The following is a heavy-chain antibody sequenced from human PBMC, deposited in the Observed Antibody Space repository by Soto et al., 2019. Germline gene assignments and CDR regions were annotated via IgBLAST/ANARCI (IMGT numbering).Heavy chain of an antibody. CDR2: ISGSGGST. J-gene: IGHJ6*02. Sequence: GGSLRLSCAASGFTFSSYAMSWVRQAPGKGLEWVSAISGSGGSTYYADSVKGRFTISRDNSKNTLYLQMNSLRAEDTAVYYCANRIQLPGYYYYYGMDVWGQGTTVTVSS. CDR3: ANRIQLPGYYYYYGMDV. D-gene: IGHD5-18*01. V-gene: IGHV3-23*01. CDR1: GFTFSSYA.